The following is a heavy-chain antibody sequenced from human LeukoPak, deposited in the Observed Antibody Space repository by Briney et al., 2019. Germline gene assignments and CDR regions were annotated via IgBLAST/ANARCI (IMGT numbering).Heavy chain of an antibody. D-gene: IGHD3-10*01. CDR1: TFRINSYP. J-gene: IGHJ5*02. CDR2: ISYGGNKQ. Sequence: PGGSLRLPCVASTFRINSYPMHWVRQAPGKGLEWVAMISYGGNKQYHADSVKGRFTTSRDNSKNILYLQMSSLRPEDTVCLYCGRDVDYCGSGNWELDLWGQGTLVTVSS. CDR3: GRDVDYCGSGNWELDL. V-gene: IGHV3-30-3*01.